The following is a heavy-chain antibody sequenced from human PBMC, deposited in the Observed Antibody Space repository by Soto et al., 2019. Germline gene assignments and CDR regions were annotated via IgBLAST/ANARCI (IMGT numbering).Heavy chain of an antibody. D-gene: IGHD3-3*01. Sequence: PGGSLRLSCAVSGFIFSSYWMSWVRQAPGKGLERVANIKQDGSEKYYVDSVRGRFTISRDNAKNSLFLQMNSLRAEDTAVYYCARDVSGFWIGYVNSWGQGTLVTVSS. J-gene: IGHJ4*02. CDR3: ARDVSGFWIGYVNS. CDR2: IKQDGSEK. V-gene: IGHV3-7*01. CDR1: GFIFSSYW.